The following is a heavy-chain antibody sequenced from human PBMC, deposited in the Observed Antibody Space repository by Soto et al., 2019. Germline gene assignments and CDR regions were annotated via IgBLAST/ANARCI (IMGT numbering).Heavy chain of an antibody. CDR2: INPHGGST. CDR3: ARSSGGNFGIIIEGSNWFDP. Sequence: QVRLVQSGAEVRRPGASVKVSCKAPGDTFTSYYLNWVRQAPGQGLEWMGVINPHGGSTKYAQKFQGRLTMTRDTSRSTVYMELRSLRSDDTAIYYCARSSGGNFGIIIEGSNWFDPWGQGTLVTVSS. CDR1: GDTFTSYY. J-gene: IGHJ5*02. V-gene: IGHV1-46*01. D-gene: IGHD3-3*01.